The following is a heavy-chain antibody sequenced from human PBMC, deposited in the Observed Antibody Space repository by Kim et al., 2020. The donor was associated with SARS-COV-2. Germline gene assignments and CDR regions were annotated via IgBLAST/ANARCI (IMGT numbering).Heavy chain of an antibody. CDR2: IIPILGIA. D-gene: IGHD6-19*01. Sequence: SVKVSCKASGGTFSSYAISWVRQAPGQGLEWMGRIIPILGIANYAQKFQGRVTITADKSTSTAYMELSSLRSEDTAVYYCAIAVAGSADDAFDIWGQGTMVTVSS. V-gene: IGHV1-69*04. CDR3: AIAVAGSADDAFDI. J-gene: IGHJ3*02. CDR1: GGTFSSYA.